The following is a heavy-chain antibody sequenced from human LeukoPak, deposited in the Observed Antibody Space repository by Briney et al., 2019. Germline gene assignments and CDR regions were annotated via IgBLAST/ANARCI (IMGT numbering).Heavy chain of an antibody. CDR2: IYYSGST. J-gene: IGHJ4*02. CDR1: GGSISSSSYY. Sequence: SETLSLTCTVSGGSISSSSYYWGWIRQPPGKGLEWIGSIYYSGSTYYNPSLKSRVTISVDTSKNQFSLKLSSVTAADTAVYCCARMGDTAIYWGQGTLVTVSS. V-gene: IGHV4-39*01. CDR3: ARMGDTAIY. D-gene: IGHD5-18*01.